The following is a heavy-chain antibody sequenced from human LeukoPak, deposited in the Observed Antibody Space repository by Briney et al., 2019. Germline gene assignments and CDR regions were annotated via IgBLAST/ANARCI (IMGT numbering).Heavy chain of an antibody. V-gene: IGHV3-53*01. J-gene: IGHJ6*02. CDR1: GFTVSSSY. CDR3: ATGKLGSYYYYGMDV. D-gene: IGHD7-27*01. Sequence: TGGSLRLSCAASGFTVSSSYMSWVRQAPGKGLEWVSVIYSGGSTYYADSVKGRFTISRDNSKNTLYLQMNSLRAEDTAVYYCATGKLGSYYYYGMDVWGQGTTVTVSS. CDR2: IYSGGST.